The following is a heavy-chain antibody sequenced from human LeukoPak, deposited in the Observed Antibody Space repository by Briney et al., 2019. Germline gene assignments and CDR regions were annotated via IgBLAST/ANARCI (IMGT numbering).Heavy chain of an antibody. J-gene: IGHJ1*01. CDR2: ISYDGSNK. Sequence: PGRSLRLSCAASGFTFSSYAMHWVRQAPGKGLEWVAVISYDGSNKYYADSVKGRFTISRDNSKNTLYLQMNSLRAEDTAVYYCARGPRYRVEYFQHWGQGTLVTVSS. CDR1: GFTFSSYA. D-gene: IGHD2-2*01. V-gene: IGHV3-30-3*01. CDR3: ARGPRYRVEYFQH.